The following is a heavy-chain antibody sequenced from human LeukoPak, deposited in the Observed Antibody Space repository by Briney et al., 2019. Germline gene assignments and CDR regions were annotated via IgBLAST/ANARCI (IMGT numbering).Heavy chain of an antibody. J-gene: IGHJ4*02. CDR2: IYYSGST. V-gene: IGHV4-30-4*08. CDR3: ARAYSGYDFHY. Sequence: SETLSLTCTVSGGSISSGDYYWSWIRQPPGKGLEWIGYIYYSGSTYYNPSLKSRVTISVDTSKNQFSLKLSSVTAADPAVYYCARAYSGYDFHYWGQGTLVTVSS. D-gene: IGHD5-12*01. CDR1: GGSISSGDYY.